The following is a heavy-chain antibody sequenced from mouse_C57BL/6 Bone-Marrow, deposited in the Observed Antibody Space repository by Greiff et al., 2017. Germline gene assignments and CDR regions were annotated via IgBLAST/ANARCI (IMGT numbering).Heavy chain of an antibody. D-gene: IGHD1-1*01. V-gene: IGHV1-22*01. Sequence: EVQLQQSGPELVKPGASVKMSCKASGYTFTDYNMHWVKQSPGKSLEWIGYINPNNGGTSSNQKFKGKATLTVNKSSSTAYMELHSLTSEDSSVDYCARPGSSRDYWGQGTTLTVSS. CDR2: INPNNGGT. CDR3: ARPGSSRDY. CDR1: GYTFTDYN. J-gene: IGHJ2*01.